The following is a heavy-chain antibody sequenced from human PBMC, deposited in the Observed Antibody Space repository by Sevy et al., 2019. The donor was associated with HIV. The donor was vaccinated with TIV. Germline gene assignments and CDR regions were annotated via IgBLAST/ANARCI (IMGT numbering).Heavy chain of an antibody. CDR2: ITFDGSMK. CDR3: VREGTTPYVYGMDV. J-gene: IGHJ6*02. CDR1: GFTFSSFA. D-gene: IGHD3-10*02. Sequence: GGPLRLSCAASGFTFSSFAMHWVRQAPGKGLEWVTVITFDGSMKSYADSVRGRFTISRDNSKHTLYLQVNSLRAEDTAVYYCVREGTTPYVYGMDVWGQGTTVTVSS. V-gene: IGHV3-30*04.